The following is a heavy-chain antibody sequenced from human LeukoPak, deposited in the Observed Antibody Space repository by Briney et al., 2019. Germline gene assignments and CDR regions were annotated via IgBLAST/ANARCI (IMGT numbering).Heavy chain of an antibody. J-gene: IGHJ4*02. CDR3: ARSPITGWD. V-gene: IGHV3-23*01. CDR1: GFTFSSYA. CDR2: ISGSGGST. D-gene: IGHD6-19*01. Sequence: GGSLRLSCAASGFTFSSYAMSWVRQAPGKGLEWVSLISGSGGSTYYADSVKGRFTISRDNSKNTLSLQMNSLRVEDTAVYYCARSPITGWDWGQGTLVTVFS.